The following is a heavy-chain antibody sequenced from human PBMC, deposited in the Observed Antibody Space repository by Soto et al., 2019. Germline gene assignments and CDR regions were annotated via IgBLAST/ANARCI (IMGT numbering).Heavy chain of an antibody. J-gene: IGHJ4*02. CDR2: ISYDGSNK. V-gene: IGHV3-30-3*01. D-gene: IGHD3-10*01. Sequence: QVQLVESGGGVVQPGRSLRLSCAASGFTFSSYAMHWVRQAPGKGLEWVAVISYDGSNKYYADSVKGRFTISRDNSKNTLYLQMNSLRAEDTAVYYCARGRYGSRSHPTPLSYWGQGTLVTVSS. CDR1: GFTFSSYA. CDR3: ARGRYGSRSHPTPLSY.